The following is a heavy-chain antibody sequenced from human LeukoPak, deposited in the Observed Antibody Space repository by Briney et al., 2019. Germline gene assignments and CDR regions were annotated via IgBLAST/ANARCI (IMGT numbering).Heavy chain of an antibody. V-gene: IGHV1-2*02. CDR3: ARRSDYYYDSSGVGTYYFDY. CDR2: INPNSGGT. CDR1: GYTFTGYY. D-gene: IGHD3-22*01. J-gene: IGHJ4*02. Sequence: ASVKVSCKASGYTFTGYYMHWVRQAPGQGLEWMAWINPNSGGTNYAQKFQGRVTMTRDTSISTAYMELSRLRSDDTAVYYCARRSDYYYDSSGVGTYYFDYWGQGTLVTVSS.